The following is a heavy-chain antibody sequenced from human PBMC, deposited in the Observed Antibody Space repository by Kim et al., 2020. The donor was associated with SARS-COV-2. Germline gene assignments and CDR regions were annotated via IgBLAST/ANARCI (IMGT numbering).Heavy chain of an antibody. Sequence: SVKVSCKASGFTFTSSAMQWVRQARGQRLEWIGWIVVGSGNTNYAQKFQERVTITRDMSTSTAYMELSSLRSEDTAVYYCAARGTGTREELGFDPWGQGTLVTVSS. J-gene: IGHJ5*02. CDR1: GFTFTSSA. D-gene: IGHD1-7*01. CDR2: IVVGSGNT. CDR3: AARGTGTREELGFDP. V-gene: IGHV1-58*02.